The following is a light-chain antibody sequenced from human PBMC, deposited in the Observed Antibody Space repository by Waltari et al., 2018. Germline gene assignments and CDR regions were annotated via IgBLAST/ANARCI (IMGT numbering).Light chain of an antibody. V-gene: IGKV3-15*01. J-gene: IGKJ2*01. CDR3: QQYNNWPMYT. Sequence: EIVMTQSPAPLSVSPGERATLPCRASLSVSSNLVMDQQKPGQAPGLLSYGASTRATGIPARFSGSGSGTEFTLTISSLQSEDCAVYYCQQYNNWPMYTFGQGTKLEIK. CDR2: GAS. CDR1: LSVSSN.